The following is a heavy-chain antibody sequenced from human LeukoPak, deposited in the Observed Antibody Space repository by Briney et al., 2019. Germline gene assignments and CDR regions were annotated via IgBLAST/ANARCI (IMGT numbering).Heavy chain of an antibody. CDR2: IKQDGGEK. J-gene: IGHJ4*02. V-gene: IGHV3-7*01. CDR3: ARLGGSYYTY. CDR1: GFAFSSYW. Sequence: GGPLRLSCVASGFAFSSYWMSWVRQAPGKGPEWVANIKQDGGEKYYVDSVKGRFTISRDNAKNSLFLQMNSLRVEDTAVYYCARLGGSYYTYWGQGTLVTVSS. D-gene: IGHD1-26*01.